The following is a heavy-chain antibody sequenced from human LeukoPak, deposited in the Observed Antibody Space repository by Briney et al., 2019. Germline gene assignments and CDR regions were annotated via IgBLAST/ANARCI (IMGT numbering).Heavy chain of an antibody. J-gene: IGHJ4*02. CDR1: GFTFSSYN. D-gene: IGHD3-10*01. Sequence: GGSLRLSCAGSGFTFSSYNMNWVRQAPGKGLEWVSYISSRSSTRYYADSVKGRFTISRDNAKNSLYLQMNSLRAEDTAVYYCASGGYSGSGSYDYWGQGTLVTVSS. V-gene: IGHV3-48*04. CDR2: ISSRSSTR. CDR3: ASGGYSGSGSYDY.